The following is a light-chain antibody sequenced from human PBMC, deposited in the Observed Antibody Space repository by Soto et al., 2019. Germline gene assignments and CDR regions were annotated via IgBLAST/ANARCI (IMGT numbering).Light chain of an antibody. J-gene: IGKJ5*01. CDR3: QQRSNWPGT. V-gene: IGKV3-11*01. Sequence: EVVMTQSPATLSVSPGERVTLSCRASQSVDSNLAWYQQKPGQAPRLLIYSASNRATGIPARFSGSGSGTDFTLTISSLEPEDFAVYYCQQRSNWPGTFGQGTRLEIK. CDR1: QSVDSN. CDR2: SAS.